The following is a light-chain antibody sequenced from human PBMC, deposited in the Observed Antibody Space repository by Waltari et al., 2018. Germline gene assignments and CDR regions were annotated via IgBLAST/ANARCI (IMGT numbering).Light chain of an antibody. CDR2: GAS. V-gene: IGKV3-15*01. Sequence: DTVMTQSPATLSVSPGEGATLFCRASQSVSSNLAWYQQIPGQAPRLLIYGASARATGIPARFSGSGSGTEFTLTISSLQSEDFVVYCCHQYNNWPWTFGQGTKVEIK. CDR1: QSVSSN. J-gene: IGKJ1*01. CDR3: HQYNNWPWT.